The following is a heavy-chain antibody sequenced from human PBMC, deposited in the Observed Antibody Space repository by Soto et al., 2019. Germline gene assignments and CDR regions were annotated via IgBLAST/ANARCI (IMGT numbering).Heavy chain of an antibody. CDR2: TYYRSKWYN. J-gene: IGHJ4*02. Sequence: PSQTLSLTCASSGDSVSTNSATWDWFRHSPSRGLEWLGRTYYRSKWYNDYAVSVEGRITINPDTSNNQVSLQLNSVTPDDTAVYYCLILLGNRCLVFWGQRTRVTV. D-gene: IGHD3-22*01. CDR1: GDSVSTNSAT. V-gene: IGHV6-1*01. CDR3: LILLGNRCLVF.